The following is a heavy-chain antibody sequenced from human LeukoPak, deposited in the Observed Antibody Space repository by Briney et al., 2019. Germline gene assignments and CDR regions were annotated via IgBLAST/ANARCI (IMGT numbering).Heavy chain of an antibody. CDR3: ARGFQTPSYYDFWSGYFRSGFDY. J-gene: IGHJ4*02. Sequence: ASVKVSCKASGGTFTSYDINWVRQATGQGLEWMGWMNPNSGNTGYARKFQGRVTITRNTSISTAYMELSSLRSEDTAVYYCARGFQTPSYYDFWSGYFRSGFDYWGQGTLVTVSS. V-gene: IGHV1-8*03. CDR1: GGTFTSYD. D-gene: IGHD3-3*01. CDR2: MNPNSGNT.